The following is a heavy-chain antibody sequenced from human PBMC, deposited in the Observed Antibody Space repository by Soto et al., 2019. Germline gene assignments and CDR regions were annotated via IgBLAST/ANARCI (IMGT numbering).Heavy chain of an antibody. CDR1: GYTFTSYA. CDR2: INAGNGNT. D-gene: IGHD2-15*01. Sequence: ASVKVSCKASGYTFTSYAMHWVRQAPGQRLEWMGWINAGNGNTNYAQKLQGRVTMTTDTSTSTAYMELRSLRSDDTAVYYCARVVLHTLVVAARPFDYWGQGTLVTVSS. CDR3: ARVVLHTLVVAARPFDY. J-gene: IGHJ4*02. V-gene: IGHV1-3*01.